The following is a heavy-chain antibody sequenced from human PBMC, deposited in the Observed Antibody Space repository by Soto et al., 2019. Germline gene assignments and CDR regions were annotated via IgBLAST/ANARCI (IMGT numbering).Heavy chain of an antibody. Sequence: PGGSLRLSCAASGFTFNSYAMSWVRQAPGKGLEWVSTIIGSGGSTYYADSVKGRFSVSRDNSKSTLYLQMNSLRAEDTAVYYCAKDRNYYDSSGYDYWGQGTLVTVSS. D-gene: IGHD3-22*01. CDR1: GFTFNSYA. CDR2: IIGSGGST. CDR3: AKDRNYYDSSGYDY. V-gene: IGHV3-23*01. J-gene: IGHJ4*02.